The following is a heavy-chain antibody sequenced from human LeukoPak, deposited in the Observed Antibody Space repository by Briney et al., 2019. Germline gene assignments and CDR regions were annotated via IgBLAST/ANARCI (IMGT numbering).Heavy chain of an antibody. CDR1: GFTFSSYG. CDR2: ISYDGSNK. V-gene: IGHV3-30*18. Sequence: GGSLRLSCAASGFTFSSYGMHWVRQAPGKGLEWVAVISYDGSNKYYADSVKGRFTISRDNSKNTLYLQMNSLRAEDTAVYYCAKLGIMVYAMSAFDIWGQGTMVTVSS. CDR3: AKLGIMVYAMSAFDI. D-gene: IGHD2-8*01. J-gene: IGHJ3*02.